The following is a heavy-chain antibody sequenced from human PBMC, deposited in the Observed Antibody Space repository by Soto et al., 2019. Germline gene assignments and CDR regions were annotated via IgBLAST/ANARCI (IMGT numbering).Heavy chain of an antibody. D-gene: IGHD2-2*01. V-gene: IGHV3-23*01. CDR2: ISGRGTSP. Sequence: EGHLLESGGDLVQPGGSLRLSCAASGFTFSHFAMSWVRQAPGKGLEWVSAISGRGTSPYYADSVRGRFSISRDNSKNTMYLQMNSLRGEDTAIYFCARGPQPAANYFDYWGQGTLVTVSS. CDR3: ARGPQPAANYFDY. CDR1: GFTFSHFA. J-gene: IGHJ4*02.